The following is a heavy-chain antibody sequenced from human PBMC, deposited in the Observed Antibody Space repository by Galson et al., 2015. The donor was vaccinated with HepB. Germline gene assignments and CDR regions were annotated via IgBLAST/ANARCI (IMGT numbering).Heavy chain of an antibody. D-gene: IGHD3-22*01. V-gene: IGHV3-49*03. CDR2: IRSKAYGGTT. CDR3: SRGYSYDSSGYYDVGYFHN. J-gene: IGHJ1*01. Sequence: SLRLSCAASGFTFGDYAMSWFRQAPGKGLEWVGFIRSKAYGGTTEYAASVKGRLTISRDDSTSIAYLQMNSLKTEDTAVYYCSRGYSYDSSGYYDVGYFHNWGQGTLVTVSS. CDR1: GFTFGDYA.